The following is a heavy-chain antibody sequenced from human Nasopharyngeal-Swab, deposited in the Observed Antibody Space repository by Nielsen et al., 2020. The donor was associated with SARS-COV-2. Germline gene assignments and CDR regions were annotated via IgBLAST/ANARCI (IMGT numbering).Heavy chain of an antibody. D-gene: IGHD6-13*01. CDR3: ARDAMYSSSRTNWFDP. V-gene: IGHV4-61*01. J-gene: IGHJ5*02. CDR1: GGSVSSGSYY. Sequence: SETLSLTCTVSGGSVSSGSYYWSWIRQPPGKGLEWIGYIYYSGSTNYNPSLKSRVTISVDTSKNQFSLKLSSVTAADTAVYYCARDAMYSSSRTNWFDPWGQGTLVTVSS. CDR2: IYYSGST.